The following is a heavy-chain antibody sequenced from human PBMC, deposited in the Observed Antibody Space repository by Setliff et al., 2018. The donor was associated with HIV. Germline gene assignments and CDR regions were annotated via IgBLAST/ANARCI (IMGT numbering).Heavy chain of an antibody. D-gene: IGHD3-22*01. Sequence: SETLSLTCTVSGGSISSGSYYWSWIRQPAGKGLEWIGRIYTSGSTNYNPSLKSRVTISVDTSKNQFSLKLSSVTAADTAVYYCARGGITMIVVWGQGTLVTVSS. J-gene: IGHJ4*02. CDR1: GGSISSGSYY. V-gene: IGHV4-61*02. CDR3: ARGGITMIVV. CDR2: IYTSGST.